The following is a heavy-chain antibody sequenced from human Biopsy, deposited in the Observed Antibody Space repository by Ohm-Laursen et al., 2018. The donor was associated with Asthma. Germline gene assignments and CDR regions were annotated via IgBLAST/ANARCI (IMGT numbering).Heavy chain of an antibody. CDR3: ARTYYDFLTGQVKDVFGV. CDR1: GYNFISFA. J-gene: IGHJ3*01. D-gene: IGHD3-9*01. Sequence: KVSCNASGYNFISFAIHWVRQAPGQRLEWMGWVNTGNGDTKYSQKFQGRVTITRDTSASTANMELRSLRSEDTATYYCARTYYDFLTGQVKDVFGVWGQGTMVTVSS. V-gene: IGHV1-3*04. CDR2: VNTGNGDT.